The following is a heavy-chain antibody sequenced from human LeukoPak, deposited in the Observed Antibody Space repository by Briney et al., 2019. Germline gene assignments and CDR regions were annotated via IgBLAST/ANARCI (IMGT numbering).Heavy chain of an antibody. V-gene: IGHV3-15*01. CDR1: GFTFSNAW. Sequence: PGGSLRLSCAASGFTFSNAWMSWVRQAPGKGLEWVGRIKSKTDGGTTDYAAPVKGRFTISRDDSKNTLYLQMNSLKTEDTAVYYCTTKNGDYEVFSAVWGQGTTVTVSS. D-gene: IGHD4-17*01. CDR2: IKSKTDGGTT. CDR3: TTKNGDYEVFSAV. J-gene: IGHJ6*02.